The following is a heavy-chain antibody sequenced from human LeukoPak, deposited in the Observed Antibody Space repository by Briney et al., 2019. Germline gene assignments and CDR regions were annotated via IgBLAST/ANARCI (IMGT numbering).Heavy chain of an antibody. V-gene: IGHV3-21*01. CDR3: AGDWFSGTYLATFDG. D-gene: IGHD1-26*01. Sequence: PGGSLRLSCAASGFTFSSYRMNWVRQAPGKGLEWVSSISSSSTYIYYADSVKGRFTISRDNAKNSLYLQMISLRAEATAVYYCAGDWFSGTYLATFDGWGQGTMVTVS. CDR2: ISSSSTYI. CDR1: GFTFSSYR. J-gene: IGHJ3*01.